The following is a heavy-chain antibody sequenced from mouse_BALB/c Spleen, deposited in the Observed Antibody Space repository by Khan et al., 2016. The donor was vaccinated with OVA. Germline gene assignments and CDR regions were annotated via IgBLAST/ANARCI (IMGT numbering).Heavy chain of an antibody. CDR1: GYIFTNYV. V-gene: IGHV1S136*01. CDR3: ARGNWQSYYFDH. J-gene: IGHJ2*01. CDR2: INPYNGGT. D-gene: IGHD4-1*01. Sequence: VQLQQSGPELGKPGASVKMSCKPSGYIFTNYVLHWVKQKPGQGLEWIGYINPYNGGTKYNEKFKGKATLASDKSSITAYLELSSLTSEDSAVYYCARGNWQSYYFDHWGQGTNLTLSS.